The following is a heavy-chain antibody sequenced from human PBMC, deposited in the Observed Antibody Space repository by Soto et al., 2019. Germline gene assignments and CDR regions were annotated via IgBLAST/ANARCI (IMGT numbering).Heavy chain of an antibody. D-gene: IGHD5-12*01. CDR2: IKSDGSRT. CDR3: ASLSGNGGY. Sequence: EVQLVEFGGGLVQPGGSLRLSCAGSGFTFSDYWNDWVRQVPGMGLAWVSRIKSDGSRTRYADSVRGRFTISRDNAKNTLFLQMNSLLAEDKAVYYCASLSGNGGYWGQRTQVTVSS. V-gene: IGHV3-74*01. J-gene: IGHJ4*02. CDR1: GFTFSDYW.